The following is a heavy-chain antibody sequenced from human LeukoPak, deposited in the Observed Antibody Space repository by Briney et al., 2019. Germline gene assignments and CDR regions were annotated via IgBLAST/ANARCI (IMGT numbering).Heavy chain of an antibody. CDR2: INHSGST. J-gene: IGHJ4*02. CDR1: GGSISSSSYY. D-gene: IGHD6-19*01. CDR3: ARARLAVSGSYFEN. V-gene: IGHV4-39*07. Sequence: PSETLSLTCTVSGGSISSSSYYWGWIRQPPGKGLEWIEEINHSGSTNYNPSLKSRVSISVDTSKNQFSLKLSSVTAADTAVYHCARARLAVSGSYFENWGQGTLVTVSS.